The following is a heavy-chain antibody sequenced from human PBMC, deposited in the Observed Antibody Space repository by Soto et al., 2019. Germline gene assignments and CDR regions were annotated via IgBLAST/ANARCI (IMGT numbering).Heavy chain of an antibody. Sequence: PSETLSLTCAVYGGSFSGYYWSWIRQPPGKGLEWIGEINHSGSTNYNPSLKSRVTISVDTSKNQFSLKLSSVTAADTAVYYCARVRFLEWLSGTNYYYGMDVWGQGTTVTVSS. CDR3: ARVRFLEWLSGTNYYYGMDV. CDR1: GGSFSGYY. V-gene: IGHV4-34*01. J-gene: IGHJ6*02. CDR2: INHSGST. D-gene: IGHD3-3*01.